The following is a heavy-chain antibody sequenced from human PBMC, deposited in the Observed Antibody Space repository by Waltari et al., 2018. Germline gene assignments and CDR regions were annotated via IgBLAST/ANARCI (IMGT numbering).Heavy chain of an antibody. CDR1: GYIFTNYY. V-gene: IGHV1-2*02. CDR3: ARDRTTMAARPGDY. J-gene: IGHJ4*02. D-gene: IGHD6-6*01. Sequence: QVLLVQSGAEVKKPGASVKVSCKASGYIFTNYYLHGVRQAPGQGPEGMGWVNPDTGNANYAPNFRGRVTMTCDTTINTAFMDRSGLKSADTAVYYCARDRTTMAARPGDYWGQGTLVTVSS. CDR2: VNPDTGNA.